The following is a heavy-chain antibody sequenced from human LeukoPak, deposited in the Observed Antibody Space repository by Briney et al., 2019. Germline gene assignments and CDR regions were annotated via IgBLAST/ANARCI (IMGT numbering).Heavy chain of an antibody. CDR1: GFTFYNYA. V-gene: IGHV3-23*01. CDR2: ISGSGRST. D-gene: IGHD6-19*01. CDR3: AKDPIALAGYHFDY. J-gene: IGHJ4*02. Sequence: GGPLRLSCAASGFTFYNYATSWVRQAPGKGLEWVSTISGSGRSTYYADSVKGRFTISRDNSKNTLYLQMNGLRAEDTAVYYWAKDPIALAGYHFDYWGQGTLVTVSS.